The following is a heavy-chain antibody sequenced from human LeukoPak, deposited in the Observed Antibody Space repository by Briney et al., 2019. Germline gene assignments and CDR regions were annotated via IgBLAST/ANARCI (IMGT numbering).Heavy chain of an antibody. Sequence: PGGSLRLSCAAFGFTFSDAWMSWVRQAPGKGLEWVAVISYDGSDKFYPDSVKGRFTISRDNSKNTLYLQMNSLRPEDTALYYCSRGYNSGWYTVDCWGQGTLVAVSS. J-gene: IGHJ4*02. CDR3: SRGYNSGWYTVDC. D-gene: IGHD6-19*01. CDR2: ISYDGSDK. CDR1: GFTFSDAW. V-gene: IGHV3-30-3*01.